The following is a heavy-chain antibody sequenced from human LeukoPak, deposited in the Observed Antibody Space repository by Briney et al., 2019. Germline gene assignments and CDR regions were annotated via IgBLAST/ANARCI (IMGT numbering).Heavy chain of an antibody. CDR2: INPNSGGT. Sequence: GASVKVSCKASGYTFTGYYMHWVRQAPGQGLEWMGWINPNSGGTNYAQKFQGRVTMTRDTSISTAYMELSRLRSDDTAVYYCARDNGYGSLHLLDVWGKGTTVTVSS. D-gene: IGHD3-10*01. CDR1: GYTFTGYY. CDR3: ARDNGYGSLHLLDV. J-gene: IGHJ6*04. V-gene: IGHV1-2*02.